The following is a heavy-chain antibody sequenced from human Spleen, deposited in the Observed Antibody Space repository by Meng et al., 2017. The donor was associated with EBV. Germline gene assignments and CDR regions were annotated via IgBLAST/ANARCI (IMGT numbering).Heavy chain of an antibody. Sequence: QVHLQEAGPGLVKPSGTLALTVAVSGASIDSSDGWTWVRQAPGKGLEWIGEIHHSGTTNYNPSLESRVTISIDKSDNQFSLKLTSVTAADTAVYYCARGLGGHYPTMEYWGQGTLVTASS. CDR2: IHHSGTT. CDR3: ARGLGGHYPTMEY. D-gene: IGHD3-22*01. J-gene: IGHJ4*02. CDR1: GASIDSSDG. V-gene: IGHV4-4*02.